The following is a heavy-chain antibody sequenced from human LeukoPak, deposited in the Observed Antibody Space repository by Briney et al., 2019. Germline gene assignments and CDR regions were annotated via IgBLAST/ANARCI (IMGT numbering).Heavy chain of an antibody. V-gene: IGHV4-4*07. CDR2: IYSSGST. CDR3: ARDLVGSGYASRWYYSMDV. Sequence: SETLSLTCTVSGGSISSFYWSWIRQPAGKGLEWIGRIYSSGSTNYNPSLKSRVIMSVDTSKNQFSLNLTSVTAADTAVYYCARDLVGSGYASRWYYSMDVWGRGTTVTVSS. CDR1: GGSISSFY. D-gene: IGHD5-12*01. J-gene: IGHJ6*03.